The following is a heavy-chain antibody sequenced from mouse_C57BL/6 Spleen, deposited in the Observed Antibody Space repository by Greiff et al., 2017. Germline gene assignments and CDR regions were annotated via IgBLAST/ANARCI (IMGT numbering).Heavy chain of an antibody. Sequence: LEESGAELARPGASVKMSCKASGYTFTSYTMHWVKQRPGQGLEWIGYINPSSGYTKYNQKFKDKATLTADKSSSTAYMQLSSLTSEDSAVYYCARGPDDWYFDVWGTGTTVTVSS. CDR1: GYTFTSYT. CDR2: INPSSGYT. CDR3: ARGPDDWYFDV. V-gene: IGHV1-4*01. J-gene: IGHJ1*03.